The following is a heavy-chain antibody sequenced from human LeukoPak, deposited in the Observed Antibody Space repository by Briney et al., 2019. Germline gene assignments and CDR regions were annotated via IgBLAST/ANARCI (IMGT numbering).Heavy chain of an antibody. D-gene: IGHD3-10*01. Sequence: PGGSLRLSCAASGFTVSSNYMSWVRQAPGKGLEWVAGISGSGGSTYYADSVKGRFAISRDNPKNTLYLQMNSLRAEDTAVYFCAKRGVVIRVILVGFHKEAYYFDSWGQGALVTVSS. CDR3: AKRGVVIRVILVGFHKEAYYFDS. V-gene: IGHV3-23*01. CDR1: GFTVSSNY. J-gene: IGHJ4*02. CDR2: ISGSGGST.